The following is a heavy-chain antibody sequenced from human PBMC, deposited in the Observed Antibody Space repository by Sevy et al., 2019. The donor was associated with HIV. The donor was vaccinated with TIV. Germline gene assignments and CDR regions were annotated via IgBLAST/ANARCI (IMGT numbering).Heavy chain of an antibody. CDR2: ISGSGGNT. D-gene: IGHD3-10*01. V-gene: IGHV3-23*01. J-gene: IGHJ4*02. CDR3: SKSPTKATIGRSYYGPASWPWGLYYIDS. CDR1: GFTFNNYA. Sequence: GGSLRLSCTASGFTFNNYAMSWVRQAPGKGLQWVSTISGSGGNTYHADSVKGRFTISRDNSKRTLYLQINALRADDTADYYCSKSPTKATIGRSYYGPASWPWGLYYIDSWGQGTLVTVSS.